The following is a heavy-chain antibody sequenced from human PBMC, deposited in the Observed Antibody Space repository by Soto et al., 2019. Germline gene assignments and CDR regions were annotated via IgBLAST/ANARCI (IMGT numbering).Heavy chain of an antibody. CDR3: ASGVAVRGVINNFDY. J-gene: IGHJ4*02. CDR2: MNPKSGGA. V-gene: IGHV1-2*02. CDR1: GYTFTDYY. Sequence: GASVKVSCKTSGYTFTDYYTHWVRQAPGQGLEWMGWMNPKSGGAYFAQKFQGRVTITADKSTSTAYMELSSLRSEDTAVYYCASGVAVRGVINNFDYWGQGTLVTVSS. D-gene: IGHD3-10*01.